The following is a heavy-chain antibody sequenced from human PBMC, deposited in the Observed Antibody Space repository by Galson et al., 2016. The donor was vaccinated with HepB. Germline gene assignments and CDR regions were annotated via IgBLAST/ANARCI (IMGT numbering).Heavy chain of an antibody. CDR3: AMTARIPDF. CDR1: DNSIREDY. J-gene: IGHJ4*02. D-gene: IGHD2-21*01. Sequence: SETLSLTCTVPDNSIREDYWSWIRQPPGKGLEYIGYMSHTGITKYDPSLESRVTMSMDTSRNQFSLKLTFVTPADTAVYYCAMTARIPDFWGQGTVVTVSS. V-gene: IGHV4-59*01. CDR2: MSHTGIT.